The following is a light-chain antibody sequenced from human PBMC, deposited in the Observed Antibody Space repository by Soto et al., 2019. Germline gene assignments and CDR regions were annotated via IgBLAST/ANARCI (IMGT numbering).Light chain of an antibody. Sequence: QSALTQTASVSGSPGQSITISCTGTSSDVGGYNYVSWYQQYPGKAPKLMIYDVSNRPSGVSNRFSGSKSGNTASLTISGLQAEDEADYYCSSYTSSSTLGVFGTGTKLTVL. CDR3: SSYTSSSTLGV. J-gene: IGLJ1*01. V-gene: IGLV2-14*01. CDR1: SSDVGGYNY. CDR2: DVS.